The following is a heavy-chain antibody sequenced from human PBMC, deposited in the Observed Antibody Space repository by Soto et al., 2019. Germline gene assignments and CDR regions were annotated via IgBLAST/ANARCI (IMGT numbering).Heavy chain of an antibody. CDR3: ARVGGYSYGIDY. CDR1: GFTFSSYG. CDR2: IWYDGSNK. Sequence: SLRLSCAASGFTFSSYGMHWVRQAPGKGLEWVAVIWYDGSNKYYADSVKGRFTISRDNSKNTLYLQMNSLRAEDTAVYYCARVGGYSYGIDYWGQGTLVTVSS. J-gene: IGHJ4*02. V-gene: IGHV3-33*01. D-gene: IGHD5-18*01.